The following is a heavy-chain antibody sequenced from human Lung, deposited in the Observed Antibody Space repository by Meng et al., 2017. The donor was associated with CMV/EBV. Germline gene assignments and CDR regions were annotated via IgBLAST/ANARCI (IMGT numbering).Heavy chain of an antibody. D-gene: IGHD1/OR15-1a*01. CDR3: AKGHKQYYYYYVMDV. V-gene: IGHV3-9*01. J-gene: IGHJ6*02. CDR2: ISWNSGSI. CDR1: GFTFDDYA. Sequence: GGSXRLXXAASGFTFDDYAMHWVRQAPGKGLEWVSGISWNSGSIGYADSVKGRFTISRDNAKNSLYLQMNSLRAEDTALYYCAKGHKQYYYYYVMDVWGQGXTVTVSS.